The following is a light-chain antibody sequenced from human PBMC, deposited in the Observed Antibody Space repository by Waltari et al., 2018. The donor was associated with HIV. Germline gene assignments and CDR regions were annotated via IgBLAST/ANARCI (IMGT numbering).Light chain of an antibody. V-gene: IGKV4-1*01. CDR1: RTVLYNRNY. CDR3: QQYYTLRST. J-gene: IGKJ4*01. Sequence: DIVMTQSPDSLAVSLGARATVTCTSSRTVLYNRNYLAWYQQKPGQPPKVLIYWASTRAIGVPDRFSGSGSGTDFSLTISRVQADDVVIYYCQQYYTLRSTFGGGTKIEI. CDR2: WAS.